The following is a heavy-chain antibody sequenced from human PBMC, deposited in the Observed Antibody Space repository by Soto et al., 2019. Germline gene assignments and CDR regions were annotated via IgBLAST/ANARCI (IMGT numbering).Heavy chain of an antibody. CDR3: AREFYGYYTYGLGAY. CDR1: GFMFGVFW. CDR2: VDDDGSET. J-gene: IGHJ4*02. V-gene: IGHV3-7*01. D-gene: IGHD3-3*01. Sequence: PGGSPRLSCEASGFMFGVFWMSWVRRAPGKGLEWVANVDDDGSETNYVDSVRGRVTISRDTPNNLLFLQMNRLRDEDTAVYYCAREFYGYYTYGLGAYSGQGTLVTVSS.